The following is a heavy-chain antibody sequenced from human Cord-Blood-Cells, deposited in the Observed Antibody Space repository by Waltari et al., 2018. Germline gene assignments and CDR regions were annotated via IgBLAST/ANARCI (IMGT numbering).Heavy chain of an antibody. J-gene: IGHJ4*02. CDR1: GGSFSGYY. V-gene: IGHV4-34*01. CDR2: INHSGST. Sequence: QVQLQQWGAGLLKPSETLSLTCAVYGGSFSGYYWSWIRQPPGKGLEWIGEINHSGSTNHNPSLKSRVTISVDTSKNQFSLKLSSVTAADTAVYYCASASGFFLEWLLFDYWGQGTLVTVSS. CDR3: ASASGFFLEWLLFDY. D-gene: IGHD3-3*01.